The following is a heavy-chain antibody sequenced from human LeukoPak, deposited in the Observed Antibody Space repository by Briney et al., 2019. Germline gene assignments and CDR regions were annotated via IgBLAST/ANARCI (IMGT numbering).Heavy chain of an antibody. CDR1: GGSISSYY. CDR2: IYYSGST. Sequence: SETLSLTCTVSGGSISSYYWSWIRQPPGKGLEWIGYIYYSGSTNYNPSLKSRVTISVDTSKNQFSLKLSSVTAAATAVYYCARVGANYYDSSGYPYYFDYWGQGTLVTVSS. J-gene: IGHJ4*02. CDR3: ARVGANYYDSSGYPYYFDY. D-gene: IGHD3-22*01. V-gene: IGHV4-59*01.